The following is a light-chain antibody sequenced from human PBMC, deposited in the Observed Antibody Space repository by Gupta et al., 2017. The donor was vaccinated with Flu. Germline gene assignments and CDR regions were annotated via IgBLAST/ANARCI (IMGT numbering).Light chain of an antibody. Sequence: DIQMTQSPSTLSASVGDRVTITCRASQSSSWLSWYQQKPGKDPKLLIYKASSLESGVPSRFSGSGFGTEFTLTISRLQPDDFATYYCQEYNSYWAFGQGTKVEIK. CDR2: KAS. CDR3: QEYNSYWA. V-gene: IGKV1-5*03. CDR1: QSSSW. J-gene: IGKJ1*01.